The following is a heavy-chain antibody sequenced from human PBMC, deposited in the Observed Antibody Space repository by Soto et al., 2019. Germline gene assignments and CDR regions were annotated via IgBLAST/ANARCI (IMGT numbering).Heavy chain of an antibody. CDR2: ISDSGDST. CDR1: GFTFSTYT. Sequence: PVGSLRLSCAASGFTFSTYTMSWVRQVPGKGLEWVSSISDSGDSTYYADSVKGRFTISRDNSKKTLYLQMNSLRVEDSALYYCAKPQWELLDWGQGTLVTVS. J-gene: IGHJ4*02. V-gene: IGHV3-23*01. CDR3: AKPQWELLD. D-gene: IGHD1-26*01.